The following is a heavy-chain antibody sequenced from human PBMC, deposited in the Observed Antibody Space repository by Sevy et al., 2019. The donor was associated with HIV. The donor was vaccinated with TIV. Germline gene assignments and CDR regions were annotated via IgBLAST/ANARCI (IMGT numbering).Heavy chain of an antibody. Sequence: ASVMVSCKASGYTFTSYDINWVRQATGQGLEWMGWMNPNSGNTGYAQKFQGRVTMTRNTSISTAYMELSSLRSEDTAVYYCAREGPYSSSWYDWGQGTLVTVSS. CDR3: AREGPYSSSWYD. CDR2: MNPNSGNT. V-gene: IGHV1-8*01. J-gene: IGHJ4*02. CDR1: GYTFTSYD. D-gene: IGHD6-13*01.